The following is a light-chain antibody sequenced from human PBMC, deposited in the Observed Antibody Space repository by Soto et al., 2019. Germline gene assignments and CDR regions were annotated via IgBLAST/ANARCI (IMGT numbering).Light chain of an antibody. V-gene: IGKV1D-13*01. CDR3: QQFNNYPLT. J-gene: IGKJ5*01. CDR2: DAS. CDR1: QGVSSS. Sequence: AIQLTQSPSSLSASVGDRVTITCRASQGVSSSLAWYQQKPGTAPKLLIYDASDLETGVPSRFSDSGSGTDFTLTNSSLQPEDFATYYCQQFNNYPLTFGQGTRLEIK.